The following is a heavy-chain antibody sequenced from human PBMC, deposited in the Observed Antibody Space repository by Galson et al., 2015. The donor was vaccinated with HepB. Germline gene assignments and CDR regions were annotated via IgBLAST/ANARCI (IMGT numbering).Heavy chain of an antibody. CDR1: GYTFTSHV. CDR2: ISSGNGNT. D-gene: IGHD1-7*01. J-gene: IGHJ6*02. Sequence: SVKVSCKASGYTFTSHVMHWVRQAPGQRLEWVGWISSGNGNTRYSENFEGRIIITRDTPARTVYMELRSLRSADTAVYYCAREKLQLQGSYYYYYAMDVWGQGTTVTVSS. CDR3: AREKLQLQGSYYYYYAMDV. V-gene: IGHV1-3*01.